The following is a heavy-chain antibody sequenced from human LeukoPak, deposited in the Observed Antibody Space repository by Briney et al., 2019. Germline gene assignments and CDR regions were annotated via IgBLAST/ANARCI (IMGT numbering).Heavy chain of an antibody. D-gene: IGHD6-19*01. J-gene: IGHJ4*02. Sequence: PGGSLRLSCAASGFSFSSCAMHWVRQPPGKGLEWVSGISWNSGSIDYADSVKGRFTISRDNAKNSLYLQMNSLRVEDTAFYYCAKDNRRHYTSGPNPDSLHWGQGALVTVSS. CDR3: AKDNRRHYTSGPNPDSLH. CDR1: GFSFSSCA. CDR2: ISWNSGSI. V-gene: IGHV3-9*01.